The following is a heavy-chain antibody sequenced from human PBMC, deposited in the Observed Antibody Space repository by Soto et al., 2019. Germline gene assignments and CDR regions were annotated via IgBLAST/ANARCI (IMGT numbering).Heavy chain of an antibody. J-gene: IGHJ6*02. CDR3: AKNGQLPYYYSGLDV. V-gene: IGHV1-18*01. Sequence: QGQLVQSGGEVKKPGASVKVSCKASGYTFTRYGISWVRQAPGQGLEWMGWISGYNGDTNYAQKLQGRVTMTIDTSTSIAYIELRSLTSDDTAVYYCAKNGQLPYYYSGLDVWGQGTTVTVSS. CDR2: ISGYNGDT. D-gene: IGHD1-7*01. CDR1: GYTFTRYG.